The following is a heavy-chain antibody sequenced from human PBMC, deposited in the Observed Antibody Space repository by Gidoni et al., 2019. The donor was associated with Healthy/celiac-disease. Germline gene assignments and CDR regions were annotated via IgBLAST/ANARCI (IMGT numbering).Heavy chain of an antibody. J-gene: IGHJ4*02. CDR1: GFTFSSYG. CDR3: AKDPLTTGY. V-gene: IGHV3-30*18. Sequence: QVQLVESGGGVVQPGRSLRLSFAASGFTFSSYGMHWVRQAPGKGLDWVAVISSDGSNKYYADSVKGRFTISRDNSKNTLYLQMNSLRAEDTAVYYCAKDPLTTGYWGQGTLVTVSS. D-gene: IGHD7-27*01. CDR2: ISSDGSNK.